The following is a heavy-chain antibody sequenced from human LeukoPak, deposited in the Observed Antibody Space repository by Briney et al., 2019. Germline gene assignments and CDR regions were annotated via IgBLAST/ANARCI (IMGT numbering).Heavy chain of an antibody. V-gene: IGHV1-2*02. Sequence: ASVKVSCKASGCTFTGYYMHWVRQAPGQGLEWMGWINPNSGGTNYAQKFQGRVTMTRDTSISTAYMELSRLRSDDTAVYYCARESMVRGVTYTDYWGQGTLVTVSS. CDR1: GCTFTGYY. CDR2: INPNSGGT. CDR3: ARESMVRGVTYTDY. D-gene: IGHD3-10*01. J-gene: IGHJ4*02.